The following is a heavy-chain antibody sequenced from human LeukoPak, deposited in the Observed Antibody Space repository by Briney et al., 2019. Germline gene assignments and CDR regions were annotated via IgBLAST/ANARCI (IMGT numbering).Heavy chain of an antibody. D-gene: IGHD6-6*01. CDR2: ISAYNGNT. J-gene: IGHJ4*02. V-gene: IGHV1-18*01. Sequence: ASVKVSCKASGYTFTSYGIGWVRQAPGQGLEWMGWISAYNGNTNYAQKFQGRVTMTRDTSTSTVYMELSSLRSEDTAVYYCAREDSSSSYDYWGQGTLVTVSS. CDR1: GYTFTSYG. CDR3: AREDSSSSYDY.